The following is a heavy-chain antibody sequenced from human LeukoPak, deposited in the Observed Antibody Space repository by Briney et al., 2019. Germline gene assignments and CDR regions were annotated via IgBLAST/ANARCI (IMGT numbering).Heavy chain of an antibody. J-gene: IGHJ3*02. CDR2: INTNTGNP. D-gene: IGHD3-22*01. V-gene: IGHV7-4-1*02. Sequence: ASVKVSCKASGYTFTSYAMNWVRQAPGQGLEWMGWINTNTGNPTYAQGFTGRFVFSLDTSVSAAYLQWSSLKASDTAMYYCARQSSTAYYDSSGLPYDAFDIWGQGTMVTVSS. CDR1: GYTFTSYA. CDR3: ARQSSTAYYDSSGLPYDAFDI.